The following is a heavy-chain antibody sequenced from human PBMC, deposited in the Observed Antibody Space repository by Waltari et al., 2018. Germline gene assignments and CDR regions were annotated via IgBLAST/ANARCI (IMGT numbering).Heavy chain of an antibody. J-gene: IGHJ3*01. Sequence: QVQLQQSGPGLVKPSETLSLTCNDSGGSTNNYYRSWIRQPPGKGLQWIGYISYRGSTEYNPSLKSRVTISVDTSRNEFSLKLTSVTAADTAMYYCVRNHYSYGYANDAFDFWGRGTLISVSS. CDR1: GGSTNNYY. CDR2: ISYRGST. D-gene: IGHD2-2*03. CDR3: VRNHYSYGYANDAFDF. V-gene: IGHV4-59*01.